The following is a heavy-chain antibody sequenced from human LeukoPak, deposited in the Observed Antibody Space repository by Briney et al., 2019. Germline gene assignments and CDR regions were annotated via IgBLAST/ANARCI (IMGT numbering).Heavy chain of an antibody. V-gene: IGHV1-18*01. CDR1: GYTFTSYG. J-gene: IGHJ4*02. Sequence: GASVKVSCKASGYTFTSYGIGWVRQAPGPGLEWMGWISAYNGNRNYAQKLQGRVTMTTDTSTSTAYMELRSLRSDDTAVYYCARDFRLTVRGVILDYWGQGTLVTVSS. D-gene: IGHD3-10*01. CDR3: ARDFRLTVRGVILDY. CDR2: ISAYNGNR.